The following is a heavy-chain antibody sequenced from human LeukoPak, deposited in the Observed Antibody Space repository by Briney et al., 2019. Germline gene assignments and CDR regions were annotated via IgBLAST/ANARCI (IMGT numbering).Heavy chain of an antibody. CDR3: AKDQAMVRGVIITYFDY. CDR1: GFTFSSYA. CDR2: ISGSGGST. Sequence: GGSLRLSCAASGFTFSSYAMSWVRQAPGKGLEWVPAISGSGGSTYYADSVKGRFTISGDNSKNTLYLQMNSLRAEDTAVYHCAKDQAMVRGVIITYFDYWGQGTLVTVSS. J-gene: IGHJ4*02. V-gene: IGHV3-23*01. D-gene: IGHD3-10*01.